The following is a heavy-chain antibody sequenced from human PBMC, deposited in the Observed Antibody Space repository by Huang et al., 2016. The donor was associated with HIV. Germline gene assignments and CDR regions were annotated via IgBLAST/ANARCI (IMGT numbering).Heavy chain of an antibody. Sequence: QVQLVQSGAEVKKPGASVKVSCKASGYTFTDYYMHWVRQVPGQGPEWMGGINPNSGGTNYAQKFQGRVTRTRETSISTAYMELSRLRSDDTAVYFCAGAATGTVGVDYWGQGTLVTVSS. V-gene: IGHV1-2*02. CDR2: INPNSGGT. D-gene: IGHD6-13*01. CDR3: AGAATGTVGVDY. CDR1: GYTFTDYY. J-gene: IGHJ4*02.